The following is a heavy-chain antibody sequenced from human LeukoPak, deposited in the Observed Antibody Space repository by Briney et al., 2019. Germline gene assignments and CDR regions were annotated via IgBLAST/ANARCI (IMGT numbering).Heavy chain of an antibody. Sequence: GASVKVSCKGSGYTFTNYAVHWVRQAPGQRLEWLGWINPGNGDTKYSQNFQGRVTVTSDTSAATAYVELNSLTSEDTAVYYCARDPGLYSGSPGGDAFDIWGQGTMVTVSS. CDR3: ARDPGLYSGSPGGDAFDI. J-gene: IGHJ3*02. CDR2: INPGNGDT. D-gene: IGHD1-26*01. V-gene: IGHV1-3*01. CDR1: GYTFTNYA.